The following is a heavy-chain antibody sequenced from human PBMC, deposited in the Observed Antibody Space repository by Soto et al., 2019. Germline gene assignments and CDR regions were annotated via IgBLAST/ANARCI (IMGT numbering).Heavy chain of an antibody. CDR1: GFTFSSYG. D-gene: IGHD5-18*01. V-gene: IGHV3-23*01. CDR3: AKTGPGSSYGYYFDS. CDR2: ISGCGGST. J-gene: IGHJ4*02. Sequence: GGSLRLSCAASGFTFSSYGMSWVRQAPGEGLEWVSGISGCGGSTYYADSVKGRFTISRDNSKNTLYLQMYSLRAEDTAVYYCAKTGPGSSYGYYFDSWGQGTLVTVSS.